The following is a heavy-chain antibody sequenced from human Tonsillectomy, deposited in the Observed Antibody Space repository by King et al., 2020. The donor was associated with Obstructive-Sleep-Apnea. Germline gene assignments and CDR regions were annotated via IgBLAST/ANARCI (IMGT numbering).Heavy chain of an antibody. CDR3: ARDYDIFGLDP. J-gene: IGHJ5*02. CDR2: ISSNNGNT. CDR1: GYTSTKYR. D-gene: IGHD3-9*01. Sequence: QLVQSRGEVKKPGASVKGSCKASGYTSTKYRISWGRQAPGQGLEWMGWISSNNGNTKDDQNFRGRVTLTTDTSTSTGYMELRSRRSDDKAVYYCARDYDIFGLDPWGQGTLVTVSS. V-gene: IGHV1-18*04.